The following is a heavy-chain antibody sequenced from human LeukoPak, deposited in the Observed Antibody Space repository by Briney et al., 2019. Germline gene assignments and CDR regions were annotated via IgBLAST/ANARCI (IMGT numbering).Heavy chain of an antibody. Sequence: SETLSLTCTVSGGFISNYYWSWIRQPPGKGLEWIGYISYSGSTNYNPSLKSRVTISVDTSKNQFSLKLRSVTTADTAVYYCARALLRPWFDPWGQGTLVTVSS. CDR1: GGFISNYY. CDR3: ARALLRPWFDP. D-gene: IGHD3-16*01. V-gene: IGHV4-59*01. CDR2: ISYSGST. J-gene: IGHJ5*02.